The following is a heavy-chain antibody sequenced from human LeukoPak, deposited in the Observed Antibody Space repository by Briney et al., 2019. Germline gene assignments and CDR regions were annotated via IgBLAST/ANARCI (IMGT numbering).Heavy chain of an antibody. CDR2: ISPESTYI. J-gene: IGHJ4*02. D-gene: IGHD5-18*01. Sequence: GGSLRLSCAAPGFTFSSSTLNWVRQAPGKGLEWVSSISPESTYIYYADSLKGRFTISRDNSKNTLYLQMNSLIPEDTAVYYCARQYISGQWYFDYWGQGTLVTVSS. V-gene: IGHV3-21*01. CDR3: ARQYISGQWYFDY. CDR1: GFTFSSST.